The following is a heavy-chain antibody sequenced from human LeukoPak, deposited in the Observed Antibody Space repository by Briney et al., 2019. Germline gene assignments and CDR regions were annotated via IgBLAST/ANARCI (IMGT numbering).Heavy chain of an antibody. D-gene: IGHD3-22*01. CDR3: AKADDSSGYEGYFDY. CDR2: ISWNSGSI. Sequence: SLRLSCAASGFTFDDYAMHWVRQAPGKGLEWVSGISWNSGSIGYADSVKGRFTISRDNAKNSLYLQMNSLRAEDTALYYCAKADDSSGYEGYFDYWGQGTLVTVSS. J-gene: IGHJ4*02. CDR1: GFTFDDYA. V-gene: IGHV3-9*01.